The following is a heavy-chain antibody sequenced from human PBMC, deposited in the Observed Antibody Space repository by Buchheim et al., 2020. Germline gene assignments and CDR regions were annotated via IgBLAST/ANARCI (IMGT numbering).Heavy chain of an antibody. V-gene: IGHV3-21*01. D-gene: IGHD5-18*01. CDR1: GFTFSSYS. J-gene: IGHJ2*01. Sequence: EVQLVESGGGLVKPGGSLRLSCAASGFTFSSYSMNWVRQAPGKGLEWVSSISSSSSYIYYADSVKGRFTISRENAKNSLYLQMNSLRAEDTAVYYCAREKGYSYGYGYFDLWGRGTL. CDR3: AREKGYSYGYGYFDL. CDR2: ISSSSSYI.